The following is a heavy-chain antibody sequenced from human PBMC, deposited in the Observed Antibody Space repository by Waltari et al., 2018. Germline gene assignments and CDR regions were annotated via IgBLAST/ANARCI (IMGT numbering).Heavy chain of an antibody. CDR2: INHSGST. V-gene: IGHV4-34*01. CDR1: GGSFSGYY. Sequence: QVQLQQWGAGLLKPSETLSLTCAVYGGSFSGYYWSWIRQPPGKGLEWIGEINHSGSTNYNPSLKSRVTISVDTSKRQVSLRLSSVTAADTAVYFCARGTGGSSTYYFASMDVWGQGTTVTVSS. CDR3: ARGTGGSSTYYFASMDV. D-gene: IGHD3-22*01. J-gene: IGHJ6*02.